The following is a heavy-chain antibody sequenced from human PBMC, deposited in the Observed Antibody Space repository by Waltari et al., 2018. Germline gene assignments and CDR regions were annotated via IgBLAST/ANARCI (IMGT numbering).Heavy chain of an antibody. J-gene: IGHJ4*02. CDR3: ATCRWLGY. V-gene: IGHV3-7*03. D-gene: IGHD3-10*01. Sequence: EVQVMESGGALVQPGGSLRLSCVVSELTFSKYWMTWVRQAAGWGLEVVGNINFDGSEKNYGDSVRVRFTIARDNARNTVYLQRNSLRSEDTAVYYCATCRWLGYWGQGTQVTVSS. CDR2: INFDGSEK. CDR1: ELTFSKYW.